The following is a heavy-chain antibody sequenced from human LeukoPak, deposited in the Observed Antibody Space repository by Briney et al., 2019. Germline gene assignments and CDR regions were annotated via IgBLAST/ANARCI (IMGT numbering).Heavy chain of an antibody. CDR1: VFTFSSYA. J-gene: IGHJ3*02. D-gene: IGHD3-16*02. CDR3: AKDGFLSWRGAFDI. CDR2: ISGSGGST. Sequence: GGSLRLSCAASVFTFSSYAMSWVRKARGKGLEWDSAISGSGGSTYYADSVKGRFTISRDNSKNTLWLQMNSLRAEDTAVYYCAKDGFLSWRGAFDIWGQGTMVTVSS. V-gene: IGHV3-23*01.